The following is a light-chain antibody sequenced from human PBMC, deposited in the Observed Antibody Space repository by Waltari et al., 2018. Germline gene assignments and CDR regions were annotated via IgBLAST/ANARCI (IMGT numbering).Light chain of an antibody. V-gene: IGLV3-1*01. CDR2: QDN. Sequence: SYELTQPPSVSVSLGQTASITCSGDNLGDKYACWYQQRPGQSPVRVIYQDNRRPSGIPERFSGSNSGNTATLTISGTQAMDEADYYCQVSDSSTVVFGGGTKLTVL. J-gene: IGLJ2*01. CDR1: NLGDKY. CDR3: QVSDSSTVV.